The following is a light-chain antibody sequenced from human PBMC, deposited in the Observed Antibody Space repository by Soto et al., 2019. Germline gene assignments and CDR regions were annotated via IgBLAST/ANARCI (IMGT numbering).Light chain of an antibody. CDR2: AAS. CDR3: LQDYNYPWT. Sequence: IQMTQSPSTLSGSVGDRVTITCRASQTISSWLAWYQQKPGKAPKLLIYAASSLQSGVPSRFSGRGYGTDFTLTISSLQPEDFATYYCLQDYNYPWTFGQGTKVDIK. J-gene: IGKJ1*01. CDR1: QTISSW. V-gene: IGKV1-6*01.